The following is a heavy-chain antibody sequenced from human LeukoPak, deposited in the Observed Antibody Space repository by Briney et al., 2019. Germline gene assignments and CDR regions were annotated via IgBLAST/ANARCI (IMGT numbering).Heavy chain of an antibody. J-gene: IGHJ4*02. Sequence: PSETLSLTCAVSGGSISSFYWSWIRQSPGKGLEWFGYIYDTGSTYYNPSLKSRVTMSVDTSKNQFSLKLSSVTAADTAVYYCARVRGRDGYFDYWGQGTPVTVSS. D-gene: IGHD3-10*01. CDR2: IYDTGST. V-gene: IGHV4-59*12. CDR1: GGSISSFY. CDR3: ARVRGRDGYFDY.